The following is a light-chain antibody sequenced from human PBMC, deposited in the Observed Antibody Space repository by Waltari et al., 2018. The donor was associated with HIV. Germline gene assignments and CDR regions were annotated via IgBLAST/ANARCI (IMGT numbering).Light chain of an antibody. V-gene: IGKV1-6*01. CDR2: SAS. J-gene: IGKJ1*01. Sequence: AVQMTQSPSSLSASVGDKITIPCRETQGIGNDVGWYQHKPGRALKLLVYSASRLQSGVPSRFSGSGSGTDFTLIISNLQPEDFATYYCLQDYNYPRTFGQGTEVAVK. CDR1: QGIGND. CDR3: LQDYNYPRT.